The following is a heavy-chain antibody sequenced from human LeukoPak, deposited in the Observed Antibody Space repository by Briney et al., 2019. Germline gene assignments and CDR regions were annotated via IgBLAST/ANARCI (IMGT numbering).Heavy chain of an antibody. CDR3: AREGGFHYDSSGDAFDI. D-gene: IGHD3-22*01. Sequence: NPGGSLRLSCAASGLTFRRYTMTWVRQAPGRGLEWVSSISSNSAYIYYADSLRGRLTISRDNAKNSLYLQVDSLGADDTAVYYCAREGGFHYDSSGDAFDIWGQGTMVTVSS. J-gene: IGHJ3*02. CDR1: GLTFRRYT. CDR2: ISSNSAYI. V-gene: IGHV3-21*01.